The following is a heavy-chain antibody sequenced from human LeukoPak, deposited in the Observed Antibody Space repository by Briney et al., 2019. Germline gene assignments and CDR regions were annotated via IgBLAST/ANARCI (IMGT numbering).Heavy chain of an antibody. CDR2: ISSSSSYI. CDR1: GFTFSSYA. J-gene: IGHJ6*03. D-gene: IGHD3-3*01. CDR3: ARAGDFWRTGNYYYYYMDV. V-gene: IGHV3-21*01. Sequence: GGSLRLSCAASGFTFSSYAMSWVRQAPGKGLEWVSSISSSSSYIYYADSVKGRFTISRDNAKNSLYLQMNSLRAEDTAVYYCARAGDFWRTGNYYYYYMDVWGKGTTVTVSS.